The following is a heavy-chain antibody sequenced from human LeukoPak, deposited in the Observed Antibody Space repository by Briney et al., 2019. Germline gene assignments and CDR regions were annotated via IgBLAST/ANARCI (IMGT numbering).Heavy chain of an antibody. CDR1: AYIFTAYY. CDR2: INPRSGGT. J-gene: IGHJ4*02. V-gene: IGHV1-2*02. D-gene: IGHD3-10*01. Sequence: ASVTLSCKASAYIFTAYYMHWVRQAPGQGLEWMGWINPRSGGTHYAQKFQGTVTMTRDTSISTAYMELSRLRSDDTAVYYCARERPSITLVRGVVNDFDYWGQGTLVTVSS. CDR3: ARERPSITLVRGVVNDFDY.